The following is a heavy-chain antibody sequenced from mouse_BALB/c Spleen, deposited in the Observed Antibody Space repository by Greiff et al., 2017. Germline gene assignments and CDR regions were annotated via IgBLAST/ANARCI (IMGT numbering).Heavy chain of an antibody. CDR2: INPSSGYT. V-gene: IGHV1-4*01. J-gene: IGHJ3*01. CDR3: GRKGYGNAEGGLAY. CDR1: GYTFTSYT. Sequence: VQVQQSGAELVRPGASVKMSCKASGYTFTSYTMHWVNQTPGQGLEWIGYINPSSGYTNYNQKFKDKTTLTANKSSSTGYMQLSSLTSEDYAVYYCGRKGYGNAEGGLAYWGQGTLVTVSA. D-gene: IGHD2-1*01.